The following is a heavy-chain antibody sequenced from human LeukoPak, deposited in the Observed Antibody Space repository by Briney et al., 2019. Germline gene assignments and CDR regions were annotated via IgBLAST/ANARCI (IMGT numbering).Heavy chain of an antibody. J-gene: IGHJ3*02. CDR3: AKDGGDDLDAFDI. Sequence: GRSLRLSCAASGFTFSSYGMHWVRQAPGKGLEWVAAISYDGSNKYYADSVKGRFTISRDNSKNTLYLQMNSLRAEDTAVYYCAKDGGDDLDAFDIWGQGTMVTVSS. V-gene: IGHV3-30*18. CDR2: ISYDGSNK. CDR1: GFTFSSYG. D-gene: IGHD2-21*02.